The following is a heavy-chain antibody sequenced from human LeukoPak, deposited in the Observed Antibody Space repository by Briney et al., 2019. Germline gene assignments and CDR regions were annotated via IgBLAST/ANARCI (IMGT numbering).Heavy chain of an antibody. CDR3: ARVFIGYSYPFDY. CDR2: ISYDGTNK. D-gene: IGHD5-18*01. Sequence: PGGSLRLSCAASGFTFSTYSMHWVRQAPGKGLEWVAVISYDGTNKYYADSVKGRFTISRDNSKNTLYLQMNSLRPEDTAVYYCARVFIGYSYPFDYWGQGTLVTVSS. V-gene: IGHV3-30-3*01. J-gene: IGHJ4*02. CDR1: GFTFSTYS.